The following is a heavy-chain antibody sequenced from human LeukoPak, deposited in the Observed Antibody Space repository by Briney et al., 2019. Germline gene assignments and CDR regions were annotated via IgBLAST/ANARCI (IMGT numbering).Heavy chain of an antibody. D-gene: IGHD3-22*01. Sequence: SETLSLTCTVSGGSISSYYWSWIRQPPGKGLEWIGYIYYSGSTNYNPSLKSRVTISVDTSKNQFSLKLSSVTAADTAAYYCARGKYYYDSSGYHFDYWGQGTLVTVSS. J-gene: IGHJ4*02. CDR2: IYYSGST. V-gene: IGHV4-59*01. CDR1: GGSISSYY. CDR3: ARGKYYYDSSGYHFDY.